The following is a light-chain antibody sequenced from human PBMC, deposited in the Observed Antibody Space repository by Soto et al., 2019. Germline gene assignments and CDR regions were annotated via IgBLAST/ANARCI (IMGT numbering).Light chain of an antibody. CDR3: QQYYTYPYT. V-gene: IGKV1-5*01. Sequence: DIQMTQSPSTLSAFVGDRVIITCRASQSISSWLAWYQKKRGKAPKLLIYDASTLESGVPSRFSGSESGTEFTLTISSLQPDDFATYYCQQYYTYPYTCGPGTQLEIK. CDR2: DAS. CDR1: QSISSW. J-gene: IGKJ2*01.